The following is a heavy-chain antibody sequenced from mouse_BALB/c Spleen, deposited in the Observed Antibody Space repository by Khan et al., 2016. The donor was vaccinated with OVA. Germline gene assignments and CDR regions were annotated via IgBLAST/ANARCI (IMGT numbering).Heavy chain of an antibody. CDR1: GYTFTDYA. J-gene: IGHJ3*01. V-gene: IGHV1S137*01. Sequence: QVQLQQSGAELVRPGVSVKISCKGSGYTFTDYAMHWVKQSHAKSLEWIGVISTYYGDADYNQKFKGKATMTVEKSSSTAYMERARLTSEDSAIYYCARGSGNSRFAYWGQGTLVTVSA. CDR3: ARGSGNSRFAY. CDR2: ISTYYGDA. D-gene: IGHD1-3*01.